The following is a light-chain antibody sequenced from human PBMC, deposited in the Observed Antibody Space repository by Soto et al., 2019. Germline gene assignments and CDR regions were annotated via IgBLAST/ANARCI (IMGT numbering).Light chain of an antibody. Sequence: IVLTQSPRTLSLSPGGRAILCRRASQSFSRSYSAWYQQKPGQAPRLLIYGASSRATAIPDRFSGSGSETDFTLTISRLEPEDFAVYYCQQYGRSPWTFGQGTKVDIK. CDR2: GAS. J-gene: IGKJ1*01. CDR3: QQYGRSPWT. CDR1: QSFSRSY. V-gene: IGKV3-20*01.